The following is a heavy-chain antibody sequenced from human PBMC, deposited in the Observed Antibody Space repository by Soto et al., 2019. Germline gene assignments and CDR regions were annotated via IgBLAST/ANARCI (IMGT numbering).Heavy chain of an antibody. J-gene: IGHJ4*02. V-gene: IGHV1-2*04. CDR2: INPNSGGT. CDR3: AREYDILTGYIDY. D-gene: IGHD3-9*01. CDR1: GYTFTSYA. Sequence: ASVKVSCKASGYTFTSYAMHWVRQAPGQGLEWMGWINPNSGGTNYAQKFQGWVTMTRDTSISTAYMELRSLRSDDTAVYYCAREYDILTGYIDYWGQGTLVTVSS.